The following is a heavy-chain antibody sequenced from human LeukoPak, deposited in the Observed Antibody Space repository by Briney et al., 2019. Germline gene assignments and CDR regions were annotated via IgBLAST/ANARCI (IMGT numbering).Heavy chain of an antibody. CDR1: GFTISSFA. D-gene: IGHD2-8*01. Sequence: GGSLRLSCAASGFTISSFAISWVRQAPGQGLEWVSSMSGSGGSTYYADSVKGRFTISRDNSRNTLYLQMNSLRADDTAVYYCAEDHGVAVDGMYYWGQGTLVTVSS. CDR2: MSGSGGST. CDR3: AEDHGVAVDGMYY. J-gene: IGHJ4*02. V-gene: IGHV3-23*01.